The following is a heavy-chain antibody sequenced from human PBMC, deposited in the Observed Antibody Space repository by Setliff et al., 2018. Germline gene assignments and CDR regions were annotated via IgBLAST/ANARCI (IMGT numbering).Heavy chain of an antibody. Sequence: GGSLRLSCEASGFTFSGYSMNWVRQAPGKGLEWVSYISSSSHIISYADSVKCRFTISRDNAKNSLYLQMNSLRAEDTAVYYCAKDPRITMIVVDPGPYWGQGTLVTVSS. CDR2: ISSSSHII. J-gene: IGHJ4*02. V-gene: IGHV3-48*01. CDR1: GFTFSGYS. CDR3: AKDPRITMIVVDPGPY. D-gene: IGHD3-22*01.